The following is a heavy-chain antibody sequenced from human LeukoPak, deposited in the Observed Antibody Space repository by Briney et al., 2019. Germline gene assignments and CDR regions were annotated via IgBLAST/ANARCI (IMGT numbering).Heavy chain of an antibody. CDR2: ISWNSGSI. D-gene: IGHD3-22*01. V-gene: IGHV3-9*03. Sequence: GGSLRLSCAASGFTFDDYAMHWVRRAPGKGLEWVSGISWNSGSIGYADSVKGRFTISRDNAKNSLYLQMNSLRAEDMALYYCAKDSLRYYDSSGSTYYFDYWGQGTLVTVSS. J-gene: IGHJ4*02. CDR1: GFTFDDYA. CDR3: AKDSLRYYDSSGSTYYFDY.